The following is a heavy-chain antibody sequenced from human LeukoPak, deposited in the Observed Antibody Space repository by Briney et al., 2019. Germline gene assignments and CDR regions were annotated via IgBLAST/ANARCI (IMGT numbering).Heavy chain of an antibody. J-gene: IGHJ4*02. CDR3: AREHSSSWDQFDY. CDR2: FNPENGNT. Sequence: ASVKVSCKASGYTFTSYGISWVRQAPGQGLEWMGWFNPENGNTNYAQKVQGRVTMTADTSTSTPYMELRSLRSDDTAVYYCAREHSSSWDQFDYWGQGTLVTVSS. CDR1: GYTFTSYG. V-gene: IGHV1-18*01. D-gene: IGHD6-13*01.